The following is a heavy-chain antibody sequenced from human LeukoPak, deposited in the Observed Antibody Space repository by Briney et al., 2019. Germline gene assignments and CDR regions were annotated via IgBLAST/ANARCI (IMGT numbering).Heavy chain of an antibody. D-gene: IGHD3-22*01. Sequence: SQTLSLTCTVSGGSISSGDYYRSWIRQPPGKGLEWIGYIYYSGSTYYNPSLKSRVTISVDTSKNQFSLKLSSVTAADTAVYYCASHRDSSGYYALGGGEFDYWGQGTLVTVSS. CDR2: IYYSGST. V-gene: IGHV4-30-4*01. J-gene: IGHJ4*02. CDR3: ASHRDSSGYYALGGGEFDY. CDR1: GGSISSGDYY.